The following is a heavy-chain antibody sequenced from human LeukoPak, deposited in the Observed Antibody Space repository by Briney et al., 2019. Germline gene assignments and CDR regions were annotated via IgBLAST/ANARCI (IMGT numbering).Heavy chain of an antibody. CDR1: GGSVSSGCYY. CDR2: FYYSGST. CDR3: ARDGTYSSSWTHYYYYYMDV. D-gene: IGHD6-13*01. J-gene: IGHJ6*03. Sequence: KPSETLSLTCTVSGGSVSSGCYYWSWIRQPPGMGLEWIGYFYYSGSTNYNLSLKSRVTISVDTSKNQFSLKLSSVTAADTAVYYSARDGTYSSSWTHYYYYYMDVWGKGTTVTVSS. V-gene: IGHV4-61*01.